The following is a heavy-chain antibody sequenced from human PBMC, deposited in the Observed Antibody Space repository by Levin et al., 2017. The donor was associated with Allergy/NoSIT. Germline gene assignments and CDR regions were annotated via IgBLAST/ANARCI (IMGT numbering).Heavy chain of an antibody. V-gene: IGHV3-9*01. CDR3: VREAGGGSNIDPFDH. CDR1: GFTFDDYA. D-gene: IGHD3-16*01. CDR2: ISYNSGTT. J-gene: IGHJ4*02. Sequence: GGSLRLSCAASGFTFDDYAMHWVRQAPGKGPEWVSCISYNSGTTAYADSVKGRFIISRENAKNSLYLQMNSLRAGDTAVYFCVREAGGGSNIDPFDHWGQGTLVTVSS.